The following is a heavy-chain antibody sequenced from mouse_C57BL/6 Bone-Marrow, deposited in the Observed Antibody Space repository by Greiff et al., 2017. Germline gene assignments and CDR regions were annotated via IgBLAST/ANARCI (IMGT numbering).Heavy chain of an antibody. J-gene: IGHJ2*01. CDR2: INYDGSST. D-gene: IGHD2-12*01. CDR1: GFTFSDYY. CDR3: AREGTTGYYIDY. Sequence: EVQLVESEGGLVQPGSSMKLSCTASGFTFSDYYMAWVRQVPEKGLEWVANINYDGSSTYYLDSLKSRFIISRDNAKNILYLQMSSLKSEDTATDYCAREGTTGYYIDYWGQGTTLTVSS. V-gene: IGHV5-16*01.